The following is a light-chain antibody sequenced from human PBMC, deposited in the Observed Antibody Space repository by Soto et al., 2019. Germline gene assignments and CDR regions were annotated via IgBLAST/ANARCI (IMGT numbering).Light chain of an antibody. V-gene: IGKV1-9*01. CDR1: QGIINY. CDR3: QQYNNWPRT. J-gene: IGKJ1*01. Sequence: DIQMTQSPSTLSASVGDRVTITCRASQGIINYLAWYQQKLGKAPKLLIYGASTLQSGVPSRFSGSVSGTEFTLTISSLQSEDFAVYYCQQYNNWPRTFGQGTKVDIK. CDR2: GAS.